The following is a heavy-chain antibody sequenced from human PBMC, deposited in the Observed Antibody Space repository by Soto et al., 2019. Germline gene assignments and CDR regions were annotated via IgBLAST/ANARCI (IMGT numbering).Heavy chain of an antibody. D-gene: IGHD3-9*01. Sequence: GGSLRLSCAASGFTFSSYGMHWVRQAPGKGLEWVAVIWYDGSNKYYADSVKGRLTISRENAKNSLYLQMNSLRAEDTAVYYCANGTYYYILTGYYKSGLYFDYWGQGTLVTVSS. V-gene: IGHV3-33*03. CDR1: GFTFSSYG. J-gene: IGHJ4*02. CDR3: ANGTYYYILTGYYKSGLYFDY. CDR2: IWYDGSNK.